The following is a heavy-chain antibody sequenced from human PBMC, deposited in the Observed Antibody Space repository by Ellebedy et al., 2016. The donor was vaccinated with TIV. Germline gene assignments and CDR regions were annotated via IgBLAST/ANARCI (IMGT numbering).Heavy chain of an antibody. D-gene: IGHD4-17*01. J-gene: IGHJ5*02. Sequence: PGGSLRLSCAASGFTVSSFFMSWVRQAPGKGLEWVSVIYSDGGTNYTDSVKGRFTISSDSSDNTLSLQMNSLRAEDTAVYYCARDPGGGGNYGDNWFDPWGQGTLVTVSS. CDR2: IYSDGGT. CDR3: ARDPGGGGNYGDNWFDP. V-gene: IGHV3-66*01. CDR1: GFTVSSFF.